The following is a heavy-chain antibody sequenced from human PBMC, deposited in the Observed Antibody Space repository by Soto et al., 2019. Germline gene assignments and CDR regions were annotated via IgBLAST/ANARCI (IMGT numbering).Heavy chain of an antibody. CDR1: GFTFSDYA. V-gene: IGHV3-23*01. CDR2: ISGGSSVT. D-gene: IGHD3-10*01. CDR3: AKVLSKNYYYPFDF. J-gene: IGHJ4*02. Sequence: GGSLRLSCTASGFTFSDYAMTWVRQAPGKGLEWVSTISGGSSVTYYGDSVKGRFTISRDNAKKTLFLQLNRLSAEDTATYYCAKVLSKNYYYPFDFWGQGTQVTVYS.